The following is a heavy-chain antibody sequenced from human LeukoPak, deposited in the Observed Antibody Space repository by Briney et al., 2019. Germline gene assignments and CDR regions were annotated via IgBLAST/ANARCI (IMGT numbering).Heavy chain of an antibody. CDR3: ARGRFDSSGYYHFDY. V-gene: IGHV4-59*01. J-gene: IGHJ4*02. CDR2: IYYSGST. Sequence: SETLSLTCTVSGGSISSYYWSWIRQPPGKGLEWIGYIYYSGSTNYNPSLKSRVTISVDTSKNQFSLKLSSVTAADTAVYYCARGRFDSSGYYHFDYWGQGTLVTVSS. CDR1: GGSISSYY. D-gene: IGHD3-22*01.